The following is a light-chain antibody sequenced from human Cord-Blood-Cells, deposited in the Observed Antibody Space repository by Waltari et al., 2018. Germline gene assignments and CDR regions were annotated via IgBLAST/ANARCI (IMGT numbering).Light chain of an antibody. CDR2: WAS. J-gene: IGKJ1*01. CDR1: KSVLYSSNNKNY. CDR3: QQYYSTLQT. V-gene: IGKV4-1*01. Sequence: DIVMTQSPDSLAVSLGERATINCKSSKSVLYSSNNKNYLAWYQQKPGTPPKLLIYWASTRESGVPDRFSGSGSGTDFTLTISSLQAEDVAVYYCQQYYSTLQTFGQGTKVEIK.